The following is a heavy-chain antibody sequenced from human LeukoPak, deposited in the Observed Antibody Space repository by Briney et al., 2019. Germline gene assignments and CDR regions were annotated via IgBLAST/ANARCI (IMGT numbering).Heavy chain of an antibody. CDR1: GGTFSSYA. J-gene: IGHJ4*02. D-gene: IGHD2-2*01. CDR2: IIPIFGTA. Sequence: GASVKVSCKASGGTFSSYAISWVRQAPGQGLEWMGRIIPIFGTANYAQKLQGRVTITTDESTSTAYMELSSLRSEDTAVYYCARHCSSSNCRAYWGQGTLVTVSS. V-gene: IGHV1-69*05. CDR3: ARHCSSSNCRAY.